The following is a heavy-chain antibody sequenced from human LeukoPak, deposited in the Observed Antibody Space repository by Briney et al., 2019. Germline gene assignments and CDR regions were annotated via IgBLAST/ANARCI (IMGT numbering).Heavy chain of an antibody. CDR1: GFTFSNAW. CDR3: TTDISRGWLRYTPAEGY. V-gene: IGHV3-15*01. Sequence: PGGSLRLSCAASGFTFSNAWMSWVRQAPGKGLEWVGRIKSKTDGGTTDYAAPVKGRFTISRDDSKNTLYLQMNGLKTEDTAVYYCTTDISRGWLRYTPAEGYWGQGTLVTVSS. J-gene: IGHJ4*02. D-gene: IGHD5-12*01. CDR2: IKSKTDGGTT.